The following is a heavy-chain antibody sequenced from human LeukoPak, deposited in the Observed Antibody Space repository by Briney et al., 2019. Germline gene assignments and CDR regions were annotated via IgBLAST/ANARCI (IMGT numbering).Heavy chain of an antibody. D-gene: IGHD6-13*01. V-gene: IGHV4-39*07. CDR2: IYHSGST. CDR3: ARTKSGYSSSWYYYYYMDV. CDR1: GVSISSSYSY. Sequence: SETLSLTCTVSGVSISSSYSYWGWIRQPPGKGLEWIGSIYHSGSTYYNPSLKSRVTISVDTSKNQFSLKLSSVTAADTAVYYCARTKSGYSSSWYYYYYMDVWGKGTTVTVSS. J-gene: IGHJ6*03.